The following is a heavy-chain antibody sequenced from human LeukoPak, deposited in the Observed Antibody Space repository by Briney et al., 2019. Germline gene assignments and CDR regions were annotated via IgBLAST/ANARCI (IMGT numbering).Heavy chain of an antibody. CDR3: ARDGESSGYLTDFDY. Sequence: GSSLTLACPPAGLTFTIYAMQSVRLAPGKGRGCVAVISYDGSNKNYADCVRDRRTISRDNSKTTLYLQMSSLRAEDTAVYYCARDGESSGYLTDFDYWGQGTLVSVSS. J-gene: IGHJ4*02. V-gene: IGHV3-30-3*01. D-gene: IGHD3-22*01. CDR2: ISYDGSNK. CDR1: GLTFTIYA.